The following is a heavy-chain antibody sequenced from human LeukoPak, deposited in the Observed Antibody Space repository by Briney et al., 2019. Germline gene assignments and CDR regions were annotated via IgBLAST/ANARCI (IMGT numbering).Heavy chain of an antibody. CDR2: IYYSGST. D-gene: IGHD1-26*01. CDR3: ARGGGSYYDASVDY. CDR1: GGSISSGDYY. Sequence: SQTLSLTCTVSGGSISSGDYYWSWIRHPPGKGLEWIGYIYYSGSTYYNPSLKSRVTISVDTSKNQFSLKLSSVTAADTAVYYCARGGGSYYDASVDYWGQGTLVTVSS. J-gene: IGHJ4*02. V-gene: IGHV4-30-4*08.